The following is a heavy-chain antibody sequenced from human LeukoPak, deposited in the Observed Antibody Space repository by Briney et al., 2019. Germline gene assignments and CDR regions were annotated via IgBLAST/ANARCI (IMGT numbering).Heavy chain of an antibody. D-gene: IGHD3-9*01. CDR3: ARDLSELRYFDWLLRDHYYYYYMDV. J-gene: IGHJ6*03. CDR2: ISSSGSTI. V-gene: IGHV3-48*03. CDR1: GFTFSSYE. Sequence: GGSLRLSCAASGFTFSSYEMNWVRQAPGKGLEWVSYISSSGSTIYYADSVKGRFTISRDNAKNSLYLQMNSLRAEDTAVYYCARDLSELRYFDWLLRDHYYYYYMDVWGKGTTVTISS.